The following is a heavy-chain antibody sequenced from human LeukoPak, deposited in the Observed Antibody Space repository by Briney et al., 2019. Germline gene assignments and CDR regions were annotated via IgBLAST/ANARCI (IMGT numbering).Heavy chain of an antibody. Sequence: PGGSLRLSCAASGFTFSDHYMDWVRQAPGKGLEWVGRIRSKANNYATAYATSVKGRFTLSRDDSSNTAYLQMNSLKTEDTAVYYCIRGAASGSYYGFDVWGQGATVTVSS. D-gene: IGHD1-26*01. J-gene: IGHJ6*02. CDR3: IRGAASGSYYGFDV. V-gene: IGHV3-73*01. CDR2: IRSKANNYAT. CDR1: GFTFSDHY.